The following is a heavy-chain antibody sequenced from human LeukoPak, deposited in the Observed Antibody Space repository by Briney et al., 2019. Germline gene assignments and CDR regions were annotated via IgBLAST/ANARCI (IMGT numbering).Heavy chain of an antibody. CDR3: ARANVLLWGSYRYPFDY. D-gene: IGHD3-16*02. Sequence: GGSLRLSCAASGFTFSTYWMHWVRQTPGKGLERVSGINWNGGSTGYADSVKGRFTISRDNAKNSLYLQMNSLRAEDTALYYCARANVLLWGSYRYPFDYWGQGTPVTVSS. CDR1: GFTFSTYW. CDR2: INWNGGST. J-gene: IGHJ4*02. V-gene: IGHV3-20*04.